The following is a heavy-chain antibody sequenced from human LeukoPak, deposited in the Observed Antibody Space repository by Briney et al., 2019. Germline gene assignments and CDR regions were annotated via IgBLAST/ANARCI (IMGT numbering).Heavy chain of an antibody. V-gene: IGHV3-48*03. D-gene: IGHD2-8*01. J-gene: IGHJ5*02. CDR2: ISSSGSTI. CDR3: ARVGTSSLRDWFDP. Sequence: GGSLRLSCAASGFTFSSYEMNWVRQAPGKGLEWVSYISSSGSTIYYADSVKGRFTIPRDNSKNTLYLQMNSLRAEDTAVYYCARVGTSSLRDWFDPWGQGTLVTVSS. CDR1: GFTFSSYE.